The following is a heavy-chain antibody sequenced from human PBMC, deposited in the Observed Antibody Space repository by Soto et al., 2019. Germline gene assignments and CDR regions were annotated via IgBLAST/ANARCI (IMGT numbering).Heavy chain of an antibody. D-gene: IGHD3-10*01. J-gene: IGHJ6*04. CDR1: GFTFSNYA. CDR2: IAGTGGKT. V-gene: IGHV3-23*01. Sequence: PGGSLRLSCATSGFTFSNYAMTWVRQAPGKGLEWVSTIAGTGGKTSYADSVRGRFTSSRDNAKNMLYLQMNSLRVEDTAVYYCARGWFGPDVWGKGTTVTVSS. CDR3: ARGWFGPDV.